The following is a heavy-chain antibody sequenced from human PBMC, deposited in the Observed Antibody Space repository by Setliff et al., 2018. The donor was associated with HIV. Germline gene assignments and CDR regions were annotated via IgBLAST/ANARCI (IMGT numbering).Heavy chain of an antibody. CDR2: IWPGDSDV. Sequence: PGESLKISCKASGYDFTQSWIGWVRQVPGKGLESMGIIWPGDSDVRYSPSFQGHVTISADTSISTAHLQWKSLKASDTAIYYCAKVPNCYESNFHVFDVWGPGATVTVSS. CDR1: GYDFTQSW. D-gene: IGHD2-2*01. V-gene: IGHV5-51*01. J-gene: IGHJ3*01. CDR3: AKVPNCYESNFHVFDV.